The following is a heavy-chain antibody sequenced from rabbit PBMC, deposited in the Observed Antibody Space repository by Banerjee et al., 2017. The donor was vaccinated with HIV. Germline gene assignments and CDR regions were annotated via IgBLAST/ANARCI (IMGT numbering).Heavy chain of an antibody. J-gene: IGHJ4*01. Sequence: QEQLEESGGDLVKPEGSLTLTCTASGFSFSNGYVMCWVRQAPGKGLEWIACINTISGDTVYATWAKGRFTISKTSSTTVTLQMTSLTAADTATYFCARVTSSSGYYMGLWGPGTLVTVS. CDR1: GFSFSNGYV. D-gene: IGHD1-1*01. CDR3: ARVTSSSGYYMGL. V-gene: IGHV1S45*01. CDR2: INTISGDT.